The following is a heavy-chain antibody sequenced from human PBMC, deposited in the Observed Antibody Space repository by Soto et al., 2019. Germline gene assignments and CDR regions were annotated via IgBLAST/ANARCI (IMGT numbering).Heavy chain of an antibody. V-gene: IGHV4-31*03. CDR2: IFYSGST. CDR1: GGSISSGGYY. CDR3: ARELPGGSYGMAV. D-gene: IGHD2-15*01. J-gene: IGHJ6*02. Sequence: QVQLQESGPGLVKPSQTLSLTCTVSGGSISSGGYYWSWIRQHPGKGLEWIGYIFYSGSTYYNPSLPSRLTISLAPSKNQSSLTLSSVTAADTAVYYCARELPGGSYGMAVWGQGTTVTVSS.